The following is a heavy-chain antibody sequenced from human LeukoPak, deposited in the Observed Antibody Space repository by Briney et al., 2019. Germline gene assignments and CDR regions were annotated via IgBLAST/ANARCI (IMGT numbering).Heavy chain of an antibody. Sequence: GSLRLSCAASGFTVSSNYMSWVRQAPGKGLEWVSVIYSGGSTYYADSVKGRFTISRDNSKNTLYLQMNSLRAEDTAVYYCARDGSSGWYSYYFDYWGQGTLVTVSS. CDR3: ARDGSSGWYSYYFDY. CDR1: GFTVSSNY. CDR2: IYSGGST. J-gene: IGHJ4*02. D-gene: IGHD6-19*01. V-gene: IGHV3-66*01.